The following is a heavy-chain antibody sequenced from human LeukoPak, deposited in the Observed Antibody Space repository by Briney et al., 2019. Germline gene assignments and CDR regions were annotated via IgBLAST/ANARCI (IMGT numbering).Heavy chain of an antibody. D-gene: IGHD1-26*01. CDR2: IYSGGST. J-gene: IGHJ2*01. CDR1: GFTVSSNY. Sequence: GGSLRLSCAASGFTVSSNYMSWVRQAPGKGLEWVSVIYSGGSTYYADSVKGRFTMSRDNSKNTLYLQMNSLRAEDTAVYYCAKNLLGSESFSWYFDLWGRGTLVTVSS. CDR3: AKNLLGSESFSWYFDL. V-gene: IGHV3-53*01.